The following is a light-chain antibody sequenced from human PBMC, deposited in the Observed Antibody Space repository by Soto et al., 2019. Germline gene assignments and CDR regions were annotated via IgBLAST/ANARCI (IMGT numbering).Light chain of an antibody. Sequence: EIVMTQSPATLSVSPGERATLSCRASQSVSSNLAWYQQKPGQAPRPIIYGASTRATVIPARFSGSGSGTEFTLTISSLQSEDFAVYYCQQYNNWLTIIVGQGTRLEIK. CDR2: GAS. J-gene: IGKJ5*01. CDR3: QQYNNWLTII. CDR1: QSVSSN. V-gene: IGKV3-15*01.